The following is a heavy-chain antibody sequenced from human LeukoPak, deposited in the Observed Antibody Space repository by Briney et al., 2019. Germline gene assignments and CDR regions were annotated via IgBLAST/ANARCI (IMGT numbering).Heavy chain of an antibody. V-gene: IGHV3-30-3*01. CDR1: GFTFSSYA. CDR3: ARGWELLILDY. Sequence: GGSLRLSCAASGFTFSSYAMHWVRQAPGKGLEWVAVISYDGSNKYYADSVKGRLTISRDNSKNTLYLQMNSLRAEDTAVYYCARGWELLILDYWGQGTLVTVSS. D-gene: IGHD1-26*01. J-gene: IGHJ4*02. CDR2: ISYDGSNK.